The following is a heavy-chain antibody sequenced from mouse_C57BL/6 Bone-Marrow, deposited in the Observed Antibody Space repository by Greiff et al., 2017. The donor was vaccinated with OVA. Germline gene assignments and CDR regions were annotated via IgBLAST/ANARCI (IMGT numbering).Heavy chain of an antibody. D-gene: IGHD2-3*01. CDR2: IYPGSGNT. CDR3: ARDDDYFFEY. J-gene: IGHJ2*01. V-gene: IGHV1-76*01. CDR1: GYTFTDHY. Sequence: QVQLQESGAEVVRPGASVKLSCKASGYTFTDHYINWVKQRPGQGLEWIARIYPGSGNTYYNEKFKGKATLTAEKSSNTAYMQLSSLTSEDSAVYFCARDDDYFFEYWGRGTTPTVSS.